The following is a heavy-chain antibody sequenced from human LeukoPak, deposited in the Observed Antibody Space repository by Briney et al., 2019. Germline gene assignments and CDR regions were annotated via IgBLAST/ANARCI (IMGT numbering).Heavy chain of an antibody. D-gene: IGHD6-13*01. V-gene: IGHV4-39*01. CDR1: GGSISSSSYY. Sequence: SETLSLTCTVSGGSISSSSYYWGWIRQPPGKGLEWIGSIYYSGSTYYNPSLKSRVTISVDTSKNQFSLKLSSVTAADTAVYYCARRYSSNWYVWFDPWGQGTLVTVSS. CDR2: IYYSGST. J-gene: IGHJ5*02. CDR3: ARRYSSNWYVWFDP.